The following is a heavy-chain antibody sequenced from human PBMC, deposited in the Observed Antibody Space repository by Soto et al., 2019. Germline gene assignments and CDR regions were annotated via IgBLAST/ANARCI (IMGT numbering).Heavy chain of an antibody. D-gene: IGHD3-3*01. V-gene: IGHV1-18*01. Sequence: ATVKVSCKASGYTFTSYGISWVRQAPGQGLEWMGWISAYNSNTNYAQKLQGRVTMTTDTSTSTAYMELRSLRSDDTAVYYCARDGFFWSRLTSGYMDVWGKGITVNVS. J-gene: IGHJ6*03. CDR3: ARDGFFWSRLTSGYMDV. CDR2: ISAYNSNT. CDR1: GYTFTSYG.